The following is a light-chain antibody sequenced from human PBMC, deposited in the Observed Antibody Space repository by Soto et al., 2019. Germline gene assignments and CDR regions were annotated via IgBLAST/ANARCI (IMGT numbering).Light chain of an antibody. CDR3: SSYAGSNNLV. J-gene: IGLJ3*02. CDR2: EVS. Sequence: QSALNQPPSASGSPGQSVTISCTGTSSDVGGYNYVSWYQQHPDKAPKLMIYEVSKRPSGVPDRFSGSKSGNTASLTVSGLQAEDEADYYCSSYAGSNNLVFGGGTKLTVL. CDR1: SSDVGGYNY. V-gene: IGLV2-8*01.